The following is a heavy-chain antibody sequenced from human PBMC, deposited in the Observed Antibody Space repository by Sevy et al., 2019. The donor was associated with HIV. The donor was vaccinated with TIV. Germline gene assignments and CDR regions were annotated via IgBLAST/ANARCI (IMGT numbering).Heavy chain of an antibody. CDR3: ARVPRRYCTNGVCYTAFWFDP. CDR2: ISAYNGNT. J-gene: IGHJ5*02. CDR1: GYTFTSYG. D-gene: IGHD2-8*01. Sequence: ASVKVSCKASGYTFTSYGISWVRQAPGQGLEWMGWISAYNGNTNYAQKLQGRVTMTTDTSTSTAYMELRSLRSDDTAVYYCARVPRRYCTNGVCYTAFWFDPWGQRTLVTVSS. V-gene: IGHV1-18*01.